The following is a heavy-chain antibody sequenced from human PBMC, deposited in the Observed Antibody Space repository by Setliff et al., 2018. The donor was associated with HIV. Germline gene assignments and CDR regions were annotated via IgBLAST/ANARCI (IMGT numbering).Heavy chain of an antibody. CDR2: IRYDGSNK. V-gene: IGHV3-30*02. CDR3: AKDLLFGITVPGTPYFDS. Sequence: PGGSLRLSCAPSEFTFSSYGMHWVRQAPGKGLEWVSFIRYDGSNKKYADSVKGRFTISRDNSKNTLYLQMSSLRPEDTALYYCAKDLLFGITVPGTPYFDSWGQGTLVTAPQ. J-gene: IGHJ4*02. CDR1: EFTFSSYG. D-gene: IGHD6-13*01.